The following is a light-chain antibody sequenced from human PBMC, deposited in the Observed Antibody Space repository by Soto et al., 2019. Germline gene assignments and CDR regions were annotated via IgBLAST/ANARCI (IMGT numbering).Light chain of an antibody. J-gene: IGKJ4*01. Sequence: EIVLTQSPATLSLSPGERATLSCRASDIVSSYLAWYQQKPGQAPRLLIYDASNRATGIPARFSGSGSGTDFTLTISSLEPEDFAVYYCQQRSNWPLTFGGGTKVEIK. CDR3: QQRSNWPLT. CDR1: DIVSSY. CDR2: DAS. V-gene: IGKV3-11*01.